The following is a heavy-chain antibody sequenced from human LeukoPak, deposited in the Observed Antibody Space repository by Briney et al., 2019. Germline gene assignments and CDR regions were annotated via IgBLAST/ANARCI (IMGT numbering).Heavy chain of an antibody. Sequence: SETLSLTCTVSGGSISSYYWRWIRQPPGKGLEWIGYIYYSGSTNYNPSLKSRVTISVDTSKNQFSLKLSSVTAADTAVYYCATDIAAAGTAFDIWGQGTMVTVSS. CDR1: GGSISSYY. V-gene: IGHV4-59*01. CDR2: IYYSGST. D-gene: IGHD6-13*01. CDR3: ATDIAAAGTAFDI. J-gene: IGHJ3*02.